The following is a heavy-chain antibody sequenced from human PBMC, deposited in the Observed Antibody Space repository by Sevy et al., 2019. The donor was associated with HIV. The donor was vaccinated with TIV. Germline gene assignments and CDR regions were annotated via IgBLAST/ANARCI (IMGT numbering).Heavy chain of an antibody. CDR2: ISYDGSKE. CDR3: PKDIIQRGYYYYRWGYFGFDY. CDR1: GFTFSSYG. Sequence: GGYLRLSCEASGFTFSSYGIHCVRQAPGKGLEWVAVISYDGSKEYYGDSVKGRFTISRDNSKNTVSLQMNSLRAEDTAVYFCPKDIIQRGYYYYRWGYFGFDYWGQGTLVSVSS. V-gene: IGHV3-30*18. J-gene: IGHJ4*02. D-gene: IGHD3-22*01.